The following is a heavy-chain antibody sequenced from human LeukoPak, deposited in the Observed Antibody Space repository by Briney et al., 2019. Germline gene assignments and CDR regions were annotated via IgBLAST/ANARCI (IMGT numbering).Heavy chain of an antibody. V-gene: IGHV3-21*01. CDR1: GFTFSSYA. CDR2: ITSSSHYI. CDR3: ARAENSGSGGLDP. D-gene: IGHD2-15*01. J-gene: IGHJ5*02. Sequence: GGSLRLSCAASGFTFSSYAMNWFRQAPGKGLEWVSRITSSSHYIYYADSVKGRFTISRDNAKNSLYLDMSSLRADDTAVYYCARAENSGSGGLDPWGQGTLVTVS.